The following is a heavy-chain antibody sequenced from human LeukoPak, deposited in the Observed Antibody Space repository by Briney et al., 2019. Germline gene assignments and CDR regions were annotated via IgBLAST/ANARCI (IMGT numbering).Heavy chain of an antibody. D-gene: IGHD1-26*01. CDR3: ARDGRSGSYYTYHYYGMDV. CDR2: INTFSGNT. J-gene: IGHJ6*02. Sequence: ASVKVSCKASGYTFTSYGFSWVRQAPGQGLEWMGWINTFSGNTHYAQKLQGRVTMTTDTSTSTAYMELRSLRSDDTAVYYCARDGRSGSYYTYHYYGMDVWGQGTTVTISS. CDR1: GYTFTSYG. V-gene: IGHV1-18*01.